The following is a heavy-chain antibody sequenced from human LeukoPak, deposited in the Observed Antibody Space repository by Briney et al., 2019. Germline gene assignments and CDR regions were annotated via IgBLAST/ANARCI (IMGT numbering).Heavy chain of an antibody. CDR1: GFTVSSNY. J-gene: IGHJ4*02. CDR2: IYSGGST. Sequence: PGGSLRLSCAASGFTVSSNYMSWVRQAPGKGLEWVSVIYSGGSTYYADSVKGRFTISRDNSKNTLYLQMNSLRAEDTAVYYCARVGDDSSGYLLQEFDYWGQGTLVTVSS. V-gene: IGHV3-53*01. D-gene: IGHD3-22*01. CDR3: ARVGDDSSGYLLQEFDY.